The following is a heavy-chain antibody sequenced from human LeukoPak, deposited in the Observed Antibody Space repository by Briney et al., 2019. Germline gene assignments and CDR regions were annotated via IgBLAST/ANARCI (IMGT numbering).Heavy chain of an antibody. CDR3: AKGQGDAFDI. CDR1: GFTFSSYS. CDR2: ISSSSSHI. J-gene: IGHJ3*02. V-gene: IGHV3-21*04. Sequence: GGSLRLSCAASGFTFSSYSMNWVRQAPGKGLEWVSSISSSSSHIYSADSVKGRFTVSRDNAKKSMYLQMNSLRAEDTALYYCAKGQGDAFDIWGRGTMVTVSS.